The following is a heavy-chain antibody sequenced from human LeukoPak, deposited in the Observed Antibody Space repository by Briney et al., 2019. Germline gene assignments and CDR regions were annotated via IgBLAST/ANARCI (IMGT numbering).Heavy chain of an antibody. D-gene: IGHD3-9*01. CDR3: ARDYPKRSDILTGYHLPHYYYYYMDV. V-gene: IGHV1-2*02. CDR1: GYTFTGYY. Sequence: ASVKVSCKASGYTFTGYYMHWVRQAPGQGLEWMGWINPNSGGTNYAQKFQGRVTMTRDTSISTAYMELSRLRSDDTAVYYCARDYPKRSDILTGYHLPHYYYYYMDVWGKGTTVTVSS. CDR2: INPNSGGT. J-gene: IGHJ6*03.